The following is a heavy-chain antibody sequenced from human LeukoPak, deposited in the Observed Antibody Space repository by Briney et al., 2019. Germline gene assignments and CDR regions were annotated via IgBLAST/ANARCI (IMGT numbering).Heavy chain of an antibody. D-gene: IGHD2-2*02. J-gene: IGHJ6*03. CDR3: ARERGCSSTSCYTGDYYYYYMDV. V-gene: IGHV3-11*04. Sequence: GGSLRLSCAASGFTFSDYYMSWIRQAPGKGLEWVSYISSSGSTIYYADSVKGRFTISRDNAKNSLYLQMNSLRAEDTAVYYCARERGCSSTSCYTGDYYYYYMDVWGKGTTVTVSS. CDR2: ISSSGSTI. CDR1: GFTFSDYY.